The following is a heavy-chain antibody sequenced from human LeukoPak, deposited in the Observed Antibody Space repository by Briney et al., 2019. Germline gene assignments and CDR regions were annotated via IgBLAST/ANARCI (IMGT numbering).Heavy chain of an antibody. CDR2: MNTTGST. J-gene: IGHJ4*02. D-gene: IGHD3-3*01. V-gene: IGHV4-61*09. CDR3: ARDLYDFWSGYRSDY. CDR1: GDSISIGSYY. Sequence: PSETLSLTCTVSGDSISIGSYYWSWLRQPAGKGLEWIGHMNTTGSTKYNPSLKSRVTISVDTSNNQFSLKVSSVTAADTAMYYCARDLYDFWSGYRSDYWGQGTLVTVSS.